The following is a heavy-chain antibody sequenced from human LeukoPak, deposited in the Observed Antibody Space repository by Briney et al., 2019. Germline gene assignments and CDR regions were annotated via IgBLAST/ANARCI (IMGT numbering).Heavy chain of an antibody. Sequence: GASVKVSCKASGYTFTSYGISWVRQAPGQGLEWMGWISAYNGNTNYAQKLQGRVTMTTDTSTSTAYMGLRSLRSDDTAVYYCARDYPYYYGSGSFGSGMDVWGQGTTVTVSS. CDR2: ISAYNGNT. CDR1: GYTFTSYG. D-gene: IGHD3-10*01. J-gene: IGHJ6*02. CDR3: ARDYPYYYGSGSFGSGMDV. V-gene: IGHV1-18*01.